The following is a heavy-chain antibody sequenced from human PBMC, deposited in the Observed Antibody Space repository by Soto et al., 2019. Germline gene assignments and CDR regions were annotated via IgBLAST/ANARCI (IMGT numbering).Heavy chain of an antibody. J-gene: IGHJ4*02. CDR2: ISWESGSR. D-gene: IGHD5-12*01. Sequence: GGFLRLSCAASGFNFNDYARHWVRQIAGKGLEWVSGISWESGSRGYADSVKGRFTISRDNAKNSLYLEMNSLRPEETARDIWVKDHDEDFGYDLDYFNYGGQGPLVTVSS. CDR1: GFNFNDYA. CDR3: VKDHDEDFGYDLDYFNY. V-gene: IGHV3-9*01.